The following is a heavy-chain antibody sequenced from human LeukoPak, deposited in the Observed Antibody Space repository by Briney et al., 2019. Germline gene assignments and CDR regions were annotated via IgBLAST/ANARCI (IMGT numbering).Heavy chain of an antibody. CDR3: ARVDGSGIYRSNDY. CDR2: IYYSGST. Sequence: SETLSLTCTVSGGSISSSSYYWGWIRQPPGKGLEWIGTIYYSGSTYYNPSLKSRVTISVDTSKNQFSLKLSSVTAADTAVYYCARVDGSGIYRSNDYWGQGTLVTVSS. V-gene: IGHV4-39*07. J-gene: IGHJ4*02. D-gene: IGHD3-10*01. CDR1: GGSISSSSYY.